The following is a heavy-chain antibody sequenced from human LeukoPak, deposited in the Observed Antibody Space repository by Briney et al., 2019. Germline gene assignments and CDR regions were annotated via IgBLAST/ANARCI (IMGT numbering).Heavy chain of an antibody. CDR3: GKGGAKGAPYYSYWDS. V-gene: IGHV3-30*02. CDR2: IRYDGSNK. D-gene: IGHD3-16*01. Sequence: GGSLRLSCAASGFTFSSYGMHWVRQAPGKGLEWVAFIRYDGSNKYYADSVKGRFTISRDNSKNTLYLQMNSLRAEDTAVYYCGKGGAKGAPYYSYWDSGAKGPRSPSP. J-gene: IGHJ6*03. CDR1: GFTFSSYG.